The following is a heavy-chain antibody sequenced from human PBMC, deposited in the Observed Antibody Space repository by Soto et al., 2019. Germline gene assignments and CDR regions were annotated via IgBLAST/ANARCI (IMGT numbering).Heavy chain of an antibody. CDR1: GFTFSGHY. D-gene: IGHD2-21*02. CDR3: STTVITAPLFEY. CDR2: IRNKPNGHTT. Sequence: GSLRLSCEGSGFTFSGHYMDWVRQAPGKGLEWLGRIRNKPNGHTTAYAASVKGRFTISRDDSKNLVYLQMNSLKSEDTALYYCSTTVITAPLFEYWGQGTLVTVS. J-gene: IGHJ4*02. V-gene: IGHV3-72*01.